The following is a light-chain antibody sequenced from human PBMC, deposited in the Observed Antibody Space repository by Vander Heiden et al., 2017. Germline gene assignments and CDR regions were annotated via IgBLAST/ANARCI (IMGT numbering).Light chain of an antibody. CDR2: DNN. CDR3: GAWDSSLSVVL. J-gene: IGLJ3*02. Sequence: QSVLTQPPSVSAAPGQKVTISCSGGSSNIGYNSVSWYQQLPGTAPKVLIYDNNKRPSGIPDRFSGSKSGTSATLDITGLQTGDEAGYYCGAWDSSLSVVLFGGGTKLTVL. CDR1: SSNIGYNS. V-gene: IGLV1-51*01.